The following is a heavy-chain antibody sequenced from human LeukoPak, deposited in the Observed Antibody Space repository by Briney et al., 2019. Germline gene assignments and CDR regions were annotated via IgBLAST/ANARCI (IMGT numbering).Heavy chain of an antibody. CDR3: ATTEGYCSGGSCYY. Sequence: SETLSLTCTVSGGSISSSSYYWGWIRQPPGKGLEWIGSIYYSGSTYYNPSLKSRVTISVDTSKNQFSLKLSSVTAADTAVYYCATTEGYCSGGSCYYWGQGTPVTVSS. D-gene: IGHD2-15*01. CDR2: IYYSGST. J-gene: IGHJ4*02. V-gene: IGHV4-39*01. CDR1: GGSISSSSYY.